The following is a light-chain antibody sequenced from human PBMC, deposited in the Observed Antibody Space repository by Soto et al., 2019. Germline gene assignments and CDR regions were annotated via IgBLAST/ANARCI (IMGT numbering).Light chain of an antibody. V-gene: IGKV3-15*01. Sequence: EIVMTQSPATLSVSPGERATLSCRASQSLSSNLAWYQQKPGQAPRLLIYGASTRATGIPARFSGSGSGTEFTFTISSLQSEDFAVYYCQQYNNWPRTFGQGTKVEIK. J-gene: IGKJ1*01. CDR3: QQYNNWPRT. CDR1: QSLSSN. CDR2: GAS.